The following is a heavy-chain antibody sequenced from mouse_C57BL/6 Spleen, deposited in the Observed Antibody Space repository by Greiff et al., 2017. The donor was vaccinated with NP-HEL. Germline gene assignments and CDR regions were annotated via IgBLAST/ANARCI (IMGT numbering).Heavy chain of an antibody. CDR3: ATSFTTVVANYYAMDY. J-gene: IGHJ4*01. Sequence: QVQLQQPGAELVKPGASVKVSCKASGYTFTSYWMHWVKQRPGQGLEWIGRIHPSDSDTNYNQKFKSKATLTVDKSSSTAYMQLSSLTSEDSAVYYCATSFTTVVANYYAMDYWGQGTSVTVSS. CDR2: IHPSDSDT. D-gene: IGHD1-1*01. V-gene: IGHV1-74*01. CDR1: GYTFTSYW.